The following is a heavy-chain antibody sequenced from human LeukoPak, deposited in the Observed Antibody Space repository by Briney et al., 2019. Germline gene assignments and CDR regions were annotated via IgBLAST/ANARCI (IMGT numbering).Heavy chain of an antibody. V-gene: IGHV3-11*01. Sequence: GGSLRLSCAASGFNFSDSYMNWIRQAPGKGLEWVSQISSSADNTYYADAVKGRFTISRDNAKNSLSLQMNSLRAEDTAVYYCARGRVGFGGRSPADFDFWGQGTLVTVSS. CDR1: GFNFSDSY. CDR3: ARGRVGFGGRSPADFDF. J-gene: IGHJ4*02. CDR2: ISSSADNT. D-gene: IGHD6-19*01.